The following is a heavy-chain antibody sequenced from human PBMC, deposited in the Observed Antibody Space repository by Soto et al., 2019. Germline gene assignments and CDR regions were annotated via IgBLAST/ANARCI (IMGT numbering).Heavy chain of an antibody. Sequence: SETLSLTCGVSGGSISGYYWGWIRQPPGKGLEWIEYIYYSGSINYNPSLKSRVTISVDTSKNKFSLKLGSVTAADSAVYYCARLRCSGGKCWDYFDYWGQGTLVTVSS. CDR3: ARLRCSGGKCWDYFDY. V-gene: IGHV4-59*08. D-gene: IGHD2-21*01. J-gene: IGHJ4*02. CDR2: IYYSGSI. CDR1: GGSISGYY.